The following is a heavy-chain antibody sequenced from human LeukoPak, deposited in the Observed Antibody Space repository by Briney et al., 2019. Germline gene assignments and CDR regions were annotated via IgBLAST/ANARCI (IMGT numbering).Heavy chain of an antibody. CDR1: GYTFTSYY. V-gene: IGHV1-46*01. CDR3: ARKYCSSTSCYWGWFDP. J-gene: IGHJ5*02. D-gene: IGHD2-2*01. CDR2: INPSGGST. Sequence: ASVKVSCKASGYTFTSYYMHWVRQAPGQGLEWMGIINPSGGSTSYAQKFQGRVTMTTDTSTSTAYMELRSLRSDDTAVYYCARKYCSSTSCYWGWFDPWGQGTLVTVSS.